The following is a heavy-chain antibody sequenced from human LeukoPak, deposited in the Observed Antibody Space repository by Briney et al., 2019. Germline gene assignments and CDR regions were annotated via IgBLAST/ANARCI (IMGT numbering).Heavy chain of an antibody. Sequence: SETLSLTCTVSGGSLSSYYWNWIRQPPGKGLEWIGSIYYSGSTYYNPSLKSRVTISVDTSKNQFSLKLSSVTAADTAVYYCARQGLPVNFDYWGQGTLVTVSS. V-gene: IGHV4-39*01. CDR3: ARQGLPVNFDY. CDR2: IYYSGST. J-gene: IGHJ4*02. CDR1: GGSLSSYY.